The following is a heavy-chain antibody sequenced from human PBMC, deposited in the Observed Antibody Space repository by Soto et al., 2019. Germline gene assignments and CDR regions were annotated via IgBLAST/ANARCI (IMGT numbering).Heavy chain of an antibody. J-gene: IGHJ4*02. CDR2: ISYDGSNK. V-gene: IGHV3-30*03. CDR3: TTDPIHLDYGDYGGINFDY. CDR1: GFPFSSYC. D-gene: IGHD4-17*01. Sequence: GGSLSLSCAASGFPFSSYCMHWVRQAPGKGLEWVAVISYDGSNKYYADSVKGRFTISRDNSKNTLYLQMNSLKTEDTAVYYCTTDPIHLDYGDYGGINFDYWGQGTLVTVS.